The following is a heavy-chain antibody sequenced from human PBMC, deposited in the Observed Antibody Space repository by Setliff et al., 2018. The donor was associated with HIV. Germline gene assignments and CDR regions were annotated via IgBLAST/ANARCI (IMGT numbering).Heavy chain of an antibody. D-gene: IGHD3-3*01. CDR3: ARDQGFWSGFTYNYYMDV. J-gene: IGHJ6*03. CDR1: GYTFSSHG. CDR2: ISAYNGNT. V-gene: IGHV1-18*01. Sequence: GASVKVSCKVSGYTFSSHGISWVRQAPGQGLEWMGWISAYNGNTDYAQKFQGRVTMTTDTSTSTVYMELRSLRSDDTAVYYCARDQGFWSGFTYNYYMDVWGKGTTVTVSS.